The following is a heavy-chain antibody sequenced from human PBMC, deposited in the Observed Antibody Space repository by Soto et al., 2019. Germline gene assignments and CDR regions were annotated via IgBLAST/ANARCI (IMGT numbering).Heavy chain of an antibody. J-gene: IGHJ4*02. CDR1: GGSISSGGYS. D-gene: IGHD6-13*01. Sequence: PSETLSLTCAVSGGSISSGGYSWSWIRQPPGKGLEWIGYIYHSGSTYYNPSLKSRVTISVDTSKNQFSLKLSSVTAADTAVYYCVRDHIEAAAFAGPDYWGQGTLVTVSS. CDR2: IYHSGST. CDR3: VRDHIEAAAFAGPDY. V-gene: IGHV4-30-2*01.